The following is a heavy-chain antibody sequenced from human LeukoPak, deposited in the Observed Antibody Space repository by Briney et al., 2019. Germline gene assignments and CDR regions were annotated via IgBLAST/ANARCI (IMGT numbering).Heavy chain of an antibody. D-gene: IGHD2-2*01. J-gene: IGHJ4*02. CDR1: GGSFSGYY. CDR2: INHSGST. CDR3: ARAPARFRRYFDY. V-gene: IGHV4-34*01. Sequence: PSETLSLTCAVYGGSFSGYYWSWIRQPPGKGLEWIGEINHSGSTNYNPSLKSRVTISVDTSKNQFSLKLSSVTAADTAVYYCARAPARFRRYFDYWGQGTLVIVSS.